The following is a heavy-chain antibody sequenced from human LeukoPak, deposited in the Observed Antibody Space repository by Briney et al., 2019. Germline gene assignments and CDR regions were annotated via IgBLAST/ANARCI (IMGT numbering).Heavy chain of an antibody. CDR1: GFTFSSYA. Sequence: GGSLTLSCAASGFTFSSYAMSWVRQAPGKGLEWVSTITGSGGNTYYADSVKGRFTISRDNSKNTLYLQMNSLRAEDTAVYYCAKGSEYSSSSGASFDHWGEGTLVTVSS. CDR2: ITGSGGNT. V-gene: IGHV3-23*01. D-gene: IGHD6-6*01. CDR3: AKGSEYSSSSGASFDH. J-gene: IGHJ4*02.